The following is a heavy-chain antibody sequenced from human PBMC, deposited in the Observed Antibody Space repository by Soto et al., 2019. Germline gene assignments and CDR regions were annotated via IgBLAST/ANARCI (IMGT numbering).Heavy chain of an antibody. D-gene: IGHD2-2*01. CDR3: ARDLIVVEPYGMDV. V-gene: IGHV3-33*01. Sequence: HPGGSLRLSCAASGFTFSSYGMHWVRQAPGKGLEWVAVIWYDGSNKYYADSVKGRFTISRDNSKNMLYLQMNSLRAEDTAVYYCARDLIVVEPYGMDVWGQGTTVTVSS. J-gene: IGHJ6*02. CDR1: GFTFSSYG. CDR2: IWYDGSNK.